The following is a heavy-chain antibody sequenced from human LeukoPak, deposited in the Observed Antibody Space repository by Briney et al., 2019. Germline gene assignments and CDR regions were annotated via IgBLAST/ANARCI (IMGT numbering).Heavy chain of an antibody. J-gene: IGHJ6*02. CDR2: IYYSGST. Sequence: SETLSLTCIVSRGSITSDDYYCSWIRQHPGKGLEWIGYIYYSGSTYYNPSLKTRVTISVDTSKNQFSLKLSSLTAADTAVYYWARGYDFWSGSSYGMDVWGQGTTVTVSS. CDR3: ARGYDFWSGSSYGMDV. V-gene: IGHV4-31*03. CDR1: RGSITSDDYY. D-gene: IGHD3-3*01.